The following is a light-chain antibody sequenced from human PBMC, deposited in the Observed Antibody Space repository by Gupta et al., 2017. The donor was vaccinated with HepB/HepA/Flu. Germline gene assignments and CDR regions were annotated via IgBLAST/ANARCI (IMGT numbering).Light chain of an antibody. J-gene: IGLJ3*02. CDR1: SSDIGTYKF. Sequence: QSALTQPASVSGSPGQSITISCTGSSSDIGTYKFVSWYQHHPGKAPQLIIYDVTKRPSGISNRFSGSRSGNTASLTISGLQAADEADYYCCSYAGFATVVFGGGTMLTVL. V-gene: IGLV2-23*02. CDR2: DVT. CDR3: CSYAGFATVV.